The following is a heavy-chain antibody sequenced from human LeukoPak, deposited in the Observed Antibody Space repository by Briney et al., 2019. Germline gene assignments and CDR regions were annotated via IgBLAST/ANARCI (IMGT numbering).Heavy chain of an antibody. CDR2: ISYDGSNK. CDR1: GFTFSSYA. J-gene: IGHJ4*02. CDR3: ARDPRYYYDSSGYQDY. Sequence: GGSLRLSCAASGFTFSSYAMHWVRQAPGKGLEWVAAISYDGSNKYYADSVKGRFTISRDNSKNTLYLQMNSLRAEDTAVYYCARDPRYYYDSSGYQDYWGQGTLVTVSS. V-gene: IGHV3-30*04. D-gene: IGHD3-22*01.